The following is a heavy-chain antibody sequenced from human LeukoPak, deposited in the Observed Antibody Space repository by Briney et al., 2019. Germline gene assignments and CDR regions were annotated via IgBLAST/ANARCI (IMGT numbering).Heavy chain of an antibody. CDR3: ARGGQLLHYYYYYMDV. V-gene: IGHV1-69*05. CDR2: IIPIFGTA. J-gene: IGHJ6*03. Sequence: SVKVSCKASGGAFSSYAISWVRQAPGQGLEWMGRIIPIFGTANYAQKFQGRVTITTDESTSTAYMELSSLRSEDTAVYYCARGGQLLHYYYYYMDVWGKGTTVTVSS. CDR1: GGAFSSYA. D-gene: IGHD2-2*01.